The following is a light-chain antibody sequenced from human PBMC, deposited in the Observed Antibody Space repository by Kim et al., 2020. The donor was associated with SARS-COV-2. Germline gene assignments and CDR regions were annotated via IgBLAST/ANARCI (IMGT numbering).Light chain of an antibody. CDR2: EES. J-gene: IGLJ3*02. Sequence: TITIACTRRSGSIASNYVQWYQQLPDSAPYTVICEESRRPSGVPGRFSGSIDSSSNSASLTISELMTEDEADYYCQSYDSSNHWVFGGGTQLT. CDR1: SGSIASNY. V-gene: IGLV6-57*03. CDR3: QSYDSSNHWV.